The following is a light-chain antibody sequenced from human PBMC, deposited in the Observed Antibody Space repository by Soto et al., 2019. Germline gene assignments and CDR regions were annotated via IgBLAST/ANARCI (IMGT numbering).Light chain of an antibody. CDR2: KAS. Sequence: DIQMTQSPSSLSASVGDTVTFTCRASQNIRKYLNWYQQKPGKAPKLLIYKASTLKSGVQSRFSGSGSGTEFTITISSLQPDDFATYYCQQYNSYSEAFGQGTKV. V-gene: IGKV1-5*03. J-gene: IGKJ1*01. CDR3: QQYNSYSEA. CDR1: QNIRKY.